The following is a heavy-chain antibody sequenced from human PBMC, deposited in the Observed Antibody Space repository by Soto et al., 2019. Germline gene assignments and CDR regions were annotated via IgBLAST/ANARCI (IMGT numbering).Heavy chain of an antibody. D-gene: IGHD6-19*01. CDR1: GFTFSSYW. CDR2: IKQDGSAK. CDR3: ASWLKTSGWYVLLEGSFDY. V-gene: IGHV3-7*01. Sequence: EVQLVESGGGLVQPGGSLRLSCAASGFTFSSYWMTWVRQAPGKGLEWVANIKQDGSAKYYVDSVKGRFTISRDNAKNSRYLQMNCLRAEDTAVYYCASWLKTSGWYVLLEGSFDYWGQGTLVTVSS. J-gene: IGHJ4*02.